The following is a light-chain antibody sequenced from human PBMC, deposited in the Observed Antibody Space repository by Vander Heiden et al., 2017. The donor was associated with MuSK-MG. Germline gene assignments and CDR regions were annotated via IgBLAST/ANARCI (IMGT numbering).Light chain of an antibody. CDR3: SSYTSSSTLNVV. Sequence: PGQSITISCTGTSSDVGGYNYVSWYQQHPGKAPKLMIYDVSNRPSGVSNRFSGSKSGNTASLTISGLQAEDEADYYCSSYTSSSTLNVVFGGGTKLTVL. CDR2: DVS. J-gene: IGLJ2*01. CDR1: SSDVGGYNY. V-gene: IGLV2-14*03.